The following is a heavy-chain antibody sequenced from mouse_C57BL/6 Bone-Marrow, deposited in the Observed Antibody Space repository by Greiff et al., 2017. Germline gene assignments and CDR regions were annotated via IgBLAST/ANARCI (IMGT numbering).Heavy chain of an antibody. D-gene: IGHD4-1*01. V-gene: IGHV1-54*01. CDR1: GYAFTNYL. CDR3: STGTDY. CDR2: INPGSGGT. Sequence: QVQLQQSGAELVRPGTSVKVSCKASGYAFTNYLIEWVKQRPGQGLEWIGVINPGSGGTNYNEKFKGKATLTADKSSSTAYMQLSSLTSEDSAVYFCSTGTDYWGQGTTLTVSS. J-gene: IGHJ2*01.